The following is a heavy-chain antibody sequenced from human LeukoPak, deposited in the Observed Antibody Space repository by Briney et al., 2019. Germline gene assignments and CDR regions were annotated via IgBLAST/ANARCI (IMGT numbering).Heavy chain of an antibody. Sequence: SGGSLRLSCAASGFTFSSYSMNWVRQAPGKGLEWVSSISSSSSYIYYADSVKGRFTISRDNAKNSLYLQMNSLRAEDTAAYYCARVYSTIFGVVRNWFDPWGQGTLVTVSS. CDR3: ARVYSTIFGVVRNWFDP. CDR2: ISSSSSYI. D-gene: IGHD3-3*01. V-gene: IGHV3-21*01. CDR1: GFTFSSYS. J-gene: IGHJ5*02.